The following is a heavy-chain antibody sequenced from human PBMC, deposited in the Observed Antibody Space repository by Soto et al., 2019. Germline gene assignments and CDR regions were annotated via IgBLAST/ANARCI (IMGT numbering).Heavy chain of an antibody. Sequence: QVQLVESGGGVVQPGRSLRLSCAASGFTFSSYGMHWVRQAPGKGLEWVAVIWYDGSNKYYADSVKGRFTISRDNSKNTLYLQMNSLRAEDTAVYYCARDRGVWGDSAFDIWGQGTMVTVSS. CDR2: IWYDGSNK. CDR1: GFTFSSYG. V-gene: IGHV3-33*01. CDR3: ARDRGVWGDSAFDI. J-gene: IGHJ3*02. D-gene: IGHD3-10*01.